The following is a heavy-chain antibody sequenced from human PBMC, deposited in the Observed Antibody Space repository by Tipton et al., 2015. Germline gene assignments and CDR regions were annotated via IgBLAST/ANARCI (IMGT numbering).Heavy chain of an antibody. CDR2: ISWNGRRT. V-gene: IGHV3-20*04. Sequence: SLRLSCAASGFTFDDYGMSWVRQVPGKGLEWVSGISWNGRRTAYADSVKGRFTISRDNAKNYLYLEMNSLRAEDTAFYYCVRLWFGELLRGDYWGQGTLVTVSS. D-gene: IGHD3-10*01. CDR3: VRLWFGELLRGDY. CDR1: GFTFDDYG. J-gene: IGHJ4*02.